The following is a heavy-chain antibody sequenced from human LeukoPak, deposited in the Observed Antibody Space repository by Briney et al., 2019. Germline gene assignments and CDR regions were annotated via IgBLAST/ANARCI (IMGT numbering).Heavy chain of an antibody. Sequence: SGGSLRLSCAASGFTFSSYAMSWVRQAPGKGLEWVSAISGSGGSTYYADSVKGRFTISRDNSKNTLYLQMNSLRAEDTAVYYCTRSVGYCRGGNCYETMWYFDCWGQGTLVTVSS. CDR2: ISGSGGST. V-gene: IGHV3-23*01. CDR3: TRSVGYCRGGNCYETMWYFDC. D-gene: IGHD2-15*01. J-gene: IGHJ4*02. CDR1: GFTFSSYA.